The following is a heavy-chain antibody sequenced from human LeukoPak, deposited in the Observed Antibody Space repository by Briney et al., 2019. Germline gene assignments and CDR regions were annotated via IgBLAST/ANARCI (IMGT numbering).Heavy chain of an antibody. D-gene: IGHD4-17*01. Sequence: GGSLRLSCVASGFTFRGYEMNWVRQAPDKGLEWVAGTSYDGSNKYYADSMKGRFTISRDNSKNTLYLQMNSLKPEDTAMYYCASDFGDYGGTYGFDYWGQGTLVTVSS. CDR1: GFTFRGYE. CDR2: TSYDGSNK. CDR3: ASDFGDYGGTYGFDY. J-gene: IGHJ4*02. V-gene: IGHV3-30*03.